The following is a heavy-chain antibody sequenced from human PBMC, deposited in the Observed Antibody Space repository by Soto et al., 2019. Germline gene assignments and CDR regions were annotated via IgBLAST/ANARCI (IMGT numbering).Heavy chain of an antibody. V-gene: IGHV1-69*01. CDR3: ARGGGFGEFPVRYYGMDV. D-gene: IGHD3-10*01. CDR1: GGTCSSSA. J-gene: IGHJ6*02. CDR2: IIPIFGTA. Sequence: QVQLVQSGAEVKKPGSSVKVSCKASGGTCSSSAISWVRQAPGQGLEWMGGIIPIFGTANYAQKYQGRVTITADETTSTASMELSSRRSEDRAVDYCARGGGFGEFPVRYYGMDVWGQGTTVTVSS.